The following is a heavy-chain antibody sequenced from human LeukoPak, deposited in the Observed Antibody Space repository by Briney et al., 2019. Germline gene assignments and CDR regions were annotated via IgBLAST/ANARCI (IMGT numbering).Heavy chain of an antibody. CDR3: TTDGAYNWNDVAWFDP. Sequence: GGSLRLSCAASGLTFSSYAMSWVRQAPGKGLEWVGRIKSKTDGGTTDYAAPVKGRFTISRDDSKNTLYLQMNSLKTEGTAVYYCTTDGAYNWNDVAWFDPWGQGTLVTVSS. CDR1: GLTFSSYA. J-gene: IGHJ5*02. V-gene: IGHV3-15*01. D-gene: IGHD1-1*01. CDR2: IKSKTDGGTT.